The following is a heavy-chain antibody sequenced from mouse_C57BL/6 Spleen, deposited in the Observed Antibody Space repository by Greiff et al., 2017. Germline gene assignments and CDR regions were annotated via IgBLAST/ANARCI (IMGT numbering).Heavy chain of an antibody. CDR1: GFTFNTYA. CDR2: IGRKSSNYAT. V-gene: IGHV10-3*01. J-gene: IGHJ2*01. D-gene: IGHD2-4*01. CDR3: VRALYDYDYFDY. Sequence: DVKLVESGGGLVQPKGSLTLSCAASGFTFNTYAMHWVRQAPGKGLEWVARIGRKSSNYATYYAVSVKDRFTIYRDDSQSMLYLQMNNLKTEDTARDYCVRALYDYDYFDYWGQGTTLTVSS.